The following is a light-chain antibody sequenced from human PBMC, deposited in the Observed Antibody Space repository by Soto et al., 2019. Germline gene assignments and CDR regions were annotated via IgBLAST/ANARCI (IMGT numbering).Light chain of an antibody. CDR3: QQRSNWPIT. J-gene: IGKJ5*01. V-gene: IGKV3-11*01. CDR2: DAS. Sequence: EIVLTQSPATLSLSPGERATLSCRASQSVSSYLAWYQQKPGQAPTLLIYDASNRATGIPARCSGSGSGTDFPLTISSLEPEDVAVYYCQQRSNWPITFGQGTRLEIK. CDR1: QSVSSY.